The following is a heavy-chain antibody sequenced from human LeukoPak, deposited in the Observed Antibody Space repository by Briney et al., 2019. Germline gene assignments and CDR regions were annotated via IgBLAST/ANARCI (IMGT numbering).Heavy chain of an antibody. J-gene: IGHJ4*02. CDR3: AKDEYYDFWSGYYRDFDY. CDR2: ISSSSSYI. V-gene: IGHV3-21*04. CDR1: GFTFSSYS. D-gene: IGHD3-3*01. Sequence: GGSLRLSCAASGFTFSSYSMNWVRQAPGKGLEWVSSISSSSSYIYYADSVKGRFTISRGNAKNSLYLQMNSLRAEDTAVYYCAKDEYYDFWSGYYRDFDYWGQGTLVAVSS.